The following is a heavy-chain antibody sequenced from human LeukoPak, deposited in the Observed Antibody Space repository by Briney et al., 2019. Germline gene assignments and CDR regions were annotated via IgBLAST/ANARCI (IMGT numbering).Heavy chain of an antibody. Sequence: GASVKVSCQASGYTSTGYYMHCVRQAPGQGLEWIVCINPNSGGTNYAQKFQGRVTMTRDKSISTAYMELSSLRSEDTAVYFCARVAYYDSSVYSFDYWGQGTLVTVSS. CDR1: GYTSTGYY. D-gene: IGHD3-22*01. CDR3: ARVAYYDSSVYSFDY. V-gene: IGHV1-2*02. CDR2: INPNSGGT. J-gene: IGHJ4*02.